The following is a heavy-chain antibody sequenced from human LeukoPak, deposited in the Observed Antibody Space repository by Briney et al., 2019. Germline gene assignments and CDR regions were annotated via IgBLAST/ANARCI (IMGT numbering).Heavy chain of an antibody. CDR3: ARNDYVWGGYFDY. CDR2: IYSGGST. V-gene: IGHV3-66*02. CDR1: GFAVSSNY. J-gene: IGHJ4*02. Sequence: GGSLRLSCAASGFAVSSNYMSWVRQAPGKGLEWVSVIYSGGSTYYADSVKGRFTISRDNSKNTLYLQMNSLRAEDTAVYCCARNDYVWGGYFDYWGQGTLVTVSS. D-gene: IGHD3-16*01.